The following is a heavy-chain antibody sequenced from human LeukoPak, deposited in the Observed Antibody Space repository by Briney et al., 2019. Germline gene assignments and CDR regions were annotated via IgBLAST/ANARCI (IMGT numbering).Heavy chain of an antibody. V-gene: IGHV1-2*02. CDR1: GYTFTGYY. CDR2: INPNSGGT. D-gene: IGHD3-22*01. J-gene: IGHJ5*02. Sequence: ASVKVSCKASGYTFTGYYMHWVRQAPGQGLEWMGWINPNSGGTNYAQKFQGRVTMTRDTSISTAYMELSRLRSDDTAVYYCARDRVVDPAGQNWFDPWGQGTLVTVSS. CDR3: ARDRVVDPAGQNWFDP.